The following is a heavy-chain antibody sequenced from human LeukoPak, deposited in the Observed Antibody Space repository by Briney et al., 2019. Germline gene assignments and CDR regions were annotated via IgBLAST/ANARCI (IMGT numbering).Heavy chain of an antibody. V-gene: IGHV4-34*01. J-gene: IGHJ5*02. Sequence: PGGSLRLSCAASGFTVSSNYMSWVRQAPGKGLEWIGEINHSGSTNYNPSLKSRVTISVDTSKNQFSLKLSSVTAADTAVYYCARLFGGLLWFGELNWGAPNWFDPWGQGTLVTVSS. CDR1: GFTVSSNY. D-gene: IGHD3-10*01. CDR2: INHSGST. CDR3: ARLFGGLLWFGELNWGAPNWFDP.